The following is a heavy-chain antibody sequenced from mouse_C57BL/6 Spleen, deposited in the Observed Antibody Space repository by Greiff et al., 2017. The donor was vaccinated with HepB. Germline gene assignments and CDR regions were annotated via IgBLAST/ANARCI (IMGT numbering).Heavy chain of an antibody. CDR2: ISSGSSTI. V-gene: IGHV5-17*01. Sequence: EVKLVESGGGLVKPGGSLKLSCAASGFTFSDYGMHWVRQAPEKGLEWVAYISSGSSTIYYADTVTVRLTISRDNAKTTLFLQMTSLRSEDTAMYYCASLYDYDVVYAMDYWGQVTSGTVSS. J-gene: IGHJ4*01. CDR1: GFTFSDYG. D-gene: IGHD2-4*01. CDR3: ASLYDYDVVYAMDY.